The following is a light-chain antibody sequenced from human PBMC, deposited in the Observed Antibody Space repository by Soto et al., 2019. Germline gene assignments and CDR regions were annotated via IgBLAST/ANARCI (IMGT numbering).Light chain of an antibody. CDR1: SSDVGGYNY. J-gene: IGLJ1*01. CDR3: SSYTSSSTYV. CDR2: EVS. Sequence: QAIRTEPGCVCGSPGESVATSRTGTSSDVGGYNYVSWYQQHPGKAPKLMIYEVSNRPSGVSNRFSGSKSGNTASLTISGLQAEDEADYYCSSYTSSSTYVFGTGTKVTVL. V-gene: IGLV2-14*01.